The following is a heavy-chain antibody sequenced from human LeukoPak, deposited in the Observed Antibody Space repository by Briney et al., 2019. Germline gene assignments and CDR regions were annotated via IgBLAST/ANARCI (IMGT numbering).Heavy chain of an antibody. V-gene: IGHV3-7*01. J-gene: IGHJ6*03. CDR1: GFTFSSYW. Sequence: GRSLRLSCAASGFTFSSYWMSWVRQAPGKGLEWVANIKQDGSEKYYVDSVKGRFTISRDNAKNSLYLQMNSLRAEDTAVYYCARAESGYDIYYYYYMDVWGKGTTVTVSS. CDR2: IKQDGSEK. D-gene: IGHD5-12*01. CDR3: ARAESGYDIYYYYYMDV.